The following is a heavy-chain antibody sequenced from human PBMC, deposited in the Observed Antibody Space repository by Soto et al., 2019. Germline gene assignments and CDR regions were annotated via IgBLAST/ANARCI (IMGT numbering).Heavy chain of an antibody. D-gene: IGHD6-13*01. CDR1: GFTFSSYA. Sequence: EVQLLESGGGLVQPGGSLRLSCAASGFTFSSYAMNWVRPAPGKGLEWVSAISSSGGSTYYADSVKGRFTISRDNPKNTLYLQMNTLTAEDTAVYYCAKASTWYPYFDYWGQGTLVTVSS. V-gene: IGHV3-23*01. J-gene: IGHJ4*02. CDR3: AKASTWYPYFDY. CDR2: ISSSGGST.